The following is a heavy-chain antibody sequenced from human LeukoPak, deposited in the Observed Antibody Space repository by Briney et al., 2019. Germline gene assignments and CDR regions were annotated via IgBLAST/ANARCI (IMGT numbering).Heavy chain of an antibody. CDR1: GDSISSSNW. D-gene: IGHD2-15*01. J-gene: IGHJ4*02. CDR3: AGIGAPPEWWIDY. V-gene: IGHV4-4*02. CDR2: IYHSGST. Sequence: PSETLSLTCAVSGDSISSSNWWSWVRQPPGKGLEWIGEIYHSGSTNYNPSLKSRVTISVDKSKNQFSLKLSSVTAADTAVYYCAGIGAPPEWWIDYWGQGTLVTVSS.